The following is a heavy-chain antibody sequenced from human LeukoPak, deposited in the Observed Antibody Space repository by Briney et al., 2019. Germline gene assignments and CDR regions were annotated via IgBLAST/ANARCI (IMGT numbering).Heavy chain of an antibody. D-gene: IGHD3-22*01. CDR3: ARVGDSSGYYYDVFDY. CDR2: ISAYNGNT. CDR1: GYTFTSYG. Sequence: VASVKVSCKASGYTFTSYGISWVRQAPGQGLEWMGWISAYNGNTNYAQKLQDRVTMTTDTSTSTAYMELRSLRSDDTAVYYCARVGDSSGYYYDVFDYWGQGTLVTVSS. J-gene: IGHJ4*02. V-gene: IGHV1-18*01.